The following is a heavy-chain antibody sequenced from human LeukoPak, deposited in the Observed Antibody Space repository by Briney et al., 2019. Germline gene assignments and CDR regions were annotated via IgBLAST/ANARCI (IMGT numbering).Heavy chain of an antibody. D-gene: IGHD2-15*01. V-gene: IGHV1-69*04. CDR1: GGTFSSYA. J-gene: IGHJ4*02. Sequence: SVKVSCKASGGTFSSYAISWVRQAPGQGVEWMGRIIPILGIANYAQKFQGRVTITADKSTSTAYMELSSLRSEDTAVYYCARGFHCSGGSCYDYWGQGTLVTVSS. CDR3: ARGFHCSGGSCYDY. CDR2: IIPILGIA.